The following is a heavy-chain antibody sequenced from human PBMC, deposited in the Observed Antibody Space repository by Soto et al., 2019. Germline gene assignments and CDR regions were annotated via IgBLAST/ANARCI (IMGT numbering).Heavy chain of an antibody. Sequence: QVQLVQYGAEVKKPGSSVKVACKASGGTYSSYAISWVRQAPEQGLEWMGGIIPIFGTANYAQKFQGRVTITADESTSTAYMELSSLRSEDTAVYYCASPPVAATYSYGMDVWGQGTTVTVSS. V-gene: IGHV1-69*12. J-gene: IGHJ6*02. CDR1: GGTYSSYA. D-gene: IGHD1-26*01. CDR3: ASPPVAATYSYGMDV. CDR2: IIPIFGTA.